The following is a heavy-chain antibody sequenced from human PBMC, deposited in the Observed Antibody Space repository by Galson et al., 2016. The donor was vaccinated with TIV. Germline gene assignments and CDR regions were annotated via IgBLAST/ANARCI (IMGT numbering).Heavy chain of an antibody. CDR3: ARPPYCGGDGFKYDS. D-gene: IGHD2-21*01. V-gene: IGHV1-3*01. Sequence: SVKVSCKASGYTFRIYAMHWVRQAPGQRLEWMGCINAGNDNTKYSQRFQGRVTITRDTSANTAYMELSSLRSEDTAVYYCARPPYCGGDGFKYDSWGQGSLVTVSS. CDR2: INAGNDNT. CDR1: GYTFRIYA. J-gene: IGHJ4*02.